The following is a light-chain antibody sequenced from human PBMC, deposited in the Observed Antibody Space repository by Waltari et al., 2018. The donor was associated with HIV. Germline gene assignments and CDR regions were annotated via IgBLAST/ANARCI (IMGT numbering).Light chain of an antibody. CDR2: ATS. V-gene: IGKV1-39*01. J-gene: IGKJ3*01. Sequence: DIQMPQPPSSLSASVVDRVTIACRASQSIATYSNWYHQKPGKAPKLVIYATSALQSGVPSRFSGSRSGTDFTLTIGSLQPEDFGTYYCQQSDSVPFTFGPGTKVDIK. CDR3: QQSDSVPFT. CDR1: QSIATY.